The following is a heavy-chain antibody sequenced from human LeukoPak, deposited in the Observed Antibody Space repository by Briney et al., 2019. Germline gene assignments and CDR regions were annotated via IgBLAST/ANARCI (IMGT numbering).Heavy chain of an antibody. CDR2: IKSRPDGGTT. J-gene: IGHJ4*02. V-gene: IGHV3-15*01. Sequence: GGSLRLSCAASGFTFTNAWMDWVRQAPGKGLEWVGRIKSRPDGGTTDYAAPVKGRFTISRDDSKNTLYLHMNSPKTEDTAVYYCITVYDSVANWGQGTLVTVSS. CDR1: GFTFTNAW. CDR3: ITVYDSVAN. D-gene: IGHD5-12*01.